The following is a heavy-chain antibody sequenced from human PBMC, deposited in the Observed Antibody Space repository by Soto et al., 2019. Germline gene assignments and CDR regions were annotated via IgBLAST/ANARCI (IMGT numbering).Heavy chain of an antibody. CDR2: IDHSGYT. CDR3: ARASGESYPGSRVFDS. V-gene: IGHV4-34*01. D-gene: IGHD3-10*01. Sequence: SETLSLTCAVYGGSFSGYYWNWIRQPPGKGLEWIGEIDHSGYTNYNPSLKSRVTISVDNSKNTLYLQMKSLRAEDTAIYYCARASGESYPGSRVFDSWGQGTRVTVSS. CDR1: GGSFSGYY. J-gene: IGHJ4*02.